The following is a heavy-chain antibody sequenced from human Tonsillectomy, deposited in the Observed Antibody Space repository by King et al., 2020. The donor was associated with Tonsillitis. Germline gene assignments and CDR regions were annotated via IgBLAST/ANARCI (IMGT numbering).Heavy chain of an antibody. CDR3: AKRVIGGSSSLYFDY. J-gene: IGHJ4*02. Sequence: VQLVESGGGVVQPGGSLRLSCAASGFTFSSYGMHWVRQAPGKGLEWVAFIRYDGSNKYYADSVKGRFTISRDNSKNTQYLQMNSLRAEDTAVYYCAKRVIGGSSSLYFDYWGQGTLVTVSS. D-gene: IGHD6-6*01. CDR2: IRYDGSNK. V-gene: IGHV3-30*02. CDR1: GFTFSSYG.